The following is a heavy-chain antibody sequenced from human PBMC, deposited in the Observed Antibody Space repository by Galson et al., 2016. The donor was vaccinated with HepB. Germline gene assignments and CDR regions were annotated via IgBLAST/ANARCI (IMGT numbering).Heavy chain of an antibody. Sequence: SVKVSCKASGFTLTTYAMHWVRQAPGQRLEWMGWITSNGHQKYSQSLQDRVTITRDTSATTAYMELSGLRSEDTAVYYCARDRGEKYLSDYAFDIWGQGTMVTVSS. CDR3: ARDRGEKYLSDYAFDI. D-gene: IGHD2/OR15-2a*01. CDR2: ITSNGHQ. V-gene: IGHV1-3*01. J-gene: IGHJ3*02. CDR1: GFTLTTYA.